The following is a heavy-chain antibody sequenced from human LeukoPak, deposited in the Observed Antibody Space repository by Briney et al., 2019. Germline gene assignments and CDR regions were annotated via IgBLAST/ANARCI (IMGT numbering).Heavy chain of an antibody. D-gene: IGHD3-3*01. J-gene: IGHJ4*02. CDR1: GGSVTSTNW. V-gene: IGHV4-4*02. CDR2: GHLDGRT. CDR3: AREGGFYRPLDY. Sequence: SETLSLTCAVSGGSVTSTNWWTWVRPPPGKGLEWIGEGHLDGRTNYNPSLKSRLIMSVDLPENHISLKLTSVTAADTAVYYCAREGGFYRPLDYSGQGTLVTVSS.